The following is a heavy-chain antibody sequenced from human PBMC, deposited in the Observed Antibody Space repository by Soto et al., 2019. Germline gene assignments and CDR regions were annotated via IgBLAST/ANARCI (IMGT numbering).Heavy chain of an antibody. Sequence: QLQLQESGPGLVKPSETLSLTCTVSGGSISSSSYYWGWIRQPPGKGLEWIGSIYYSGSTYYNPSLKSRVTISGDTSKNQFSLKLSSVTAADTAVYYCARRGGAMATILGGRDAFDIWGQGTMVTVSS. CDR2: IYYSGST. CDR1: GGSISSSSYY. CDR3: ARRGGAMATILGGRDAFDI. D-gene: IGHD5-12*01. J-gene: IGHJ3*02. V-gene: IGHV4-39*01.